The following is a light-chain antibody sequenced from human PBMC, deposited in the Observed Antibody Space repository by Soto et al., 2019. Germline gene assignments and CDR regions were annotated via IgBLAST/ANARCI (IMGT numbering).Light chain of an antibody. Sequence: DIQMTQSPSALSASVGDRATITCRASQSISSWLAWYQQKPGKAPKLLIYDASTLQSGVPSRYSGSGSGTEFTLTISNLQPDDFATYYCQHYKSYPWTFGQGTKVEIK. CDR2: DAS. CDR1: QSISSW. J-gene: IGKJ1*01. CDR3: QHYKSYPWT. V-gene: IGKV1-5*01.